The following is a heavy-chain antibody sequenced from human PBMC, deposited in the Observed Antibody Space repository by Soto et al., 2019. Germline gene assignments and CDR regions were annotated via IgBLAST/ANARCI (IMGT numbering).Heavy chain of an antibody. J-gene: IGHJ4*02. Sequence: PGGSLRLSCAASGFTFSSCAMGWVRQAPGKGLEWVSDIIDSGGSTYYADSVKGRFTISRDNSKSTLYLQMNSLRAEDTAVYYCARDRYYDSSGYYPFDYWGQGTLVTVSS. D-gene: IGHD3-22*01. V-gene: IGHV3-23*01. CDR2: IIDSGGST. CDR1: GFTFSSCA. CDR3: ARDRYYDSSGYYPFDY.